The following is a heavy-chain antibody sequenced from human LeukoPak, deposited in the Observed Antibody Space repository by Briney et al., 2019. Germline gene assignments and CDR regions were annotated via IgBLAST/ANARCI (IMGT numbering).Heavy chain of an antibody. CDR3: ITDLPATAAYAFDY. V-gene: IGHV3-15*01. J-gene: IGHJ4*02. D-gene: IGHD6-13*01. CDR2: IKSKTDGGTT. Sequence: GGSLRLSCAASGFTFSKAWMSWVRQAPGKGLDWIGRIKSKTDGGTTDYAAPVKGRFTISRDDSQNTLYLQMNSLKTEDTAVYYCITDLPATAAYAFDYWGQGTLVTVSS. CDR1: GFTFSKAW.